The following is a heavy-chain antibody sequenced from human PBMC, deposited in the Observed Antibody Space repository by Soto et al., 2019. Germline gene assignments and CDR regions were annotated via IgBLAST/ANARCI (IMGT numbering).Heavy chain of an antibody. CDR2: ITPHSGGT. Sequence: VKGPCTAAGYAHNGDYRSWGLQAPGQGLECMGWITPHSGGTNYEQKFQGWVTMTRDTSISTSYMELSRLRSYDTAVDYCAIGYGDSPFAYWGQGTLVTVSP. D-gene: IGHD4-17*01. CDR1: GYAHNGDY. CDR3: AIGYGDSPFAY. V-gene: IGHV1-2*04. J-gene: IGHJ4*02.